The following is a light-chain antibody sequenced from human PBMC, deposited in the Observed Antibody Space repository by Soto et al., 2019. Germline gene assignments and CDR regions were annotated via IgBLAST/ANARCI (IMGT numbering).Light chain of an antibody. CDR2: DAS. J-gene: IGKJ4*02. CDR1: QSVSSY. V-gene: IGKV3-11*01. Sequence: EIVVTQSPATLSLSPGEIATLSCRASQSVSSYLAWYQQKPGQAPRLLIYDASNRATGIPARFSGRGSGTDFTLTISSLDPKDFGVYYGQRRSYWPALRFGGATKVEIK. CDR3: QRRSYWPALR.